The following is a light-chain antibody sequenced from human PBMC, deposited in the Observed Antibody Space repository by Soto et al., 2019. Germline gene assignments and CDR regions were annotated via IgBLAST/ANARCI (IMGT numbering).Light chain of an antibody. CDR3: NSFAGSNNFVV. CDR2: EVS. Sequence: QSALTQPPSASGSPGQSVTISCTGTSSDVGGYNYVSWYQQHPGKAPKLIIYEVSKRPSGVPDRFSGSKSGNTASLTVSGLQAEDEPDYYCNSFAGSNNFVVFGGGTKLTVL. V-gene: IGLV2-8*01. J-gene: IGLJ2*01. CDR1: SSDVGGYNY.